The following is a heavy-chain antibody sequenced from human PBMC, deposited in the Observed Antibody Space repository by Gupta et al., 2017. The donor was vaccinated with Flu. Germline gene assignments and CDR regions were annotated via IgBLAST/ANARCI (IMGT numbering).Heavy chain of an antibody. Sequence: QEQVVESGGGVVQPGRSLRLSCAASGFSFSNYGMHWVRQAPGKGLEWVAVISYDGNNKYYADSVKGRFTISRDNSKNTLYLQMNSLRTEDTAVYHCAKDWKWNYNNYGMNVWGQGTTVTVSS. CDR1: GFSFSNYG. CDR2: ISYDGNNK. J-gene: IGHJ6*02. V-gene: IGHV3-30*18. D-gene: IGHD5-24*01. CDR3: AKDWKWNYNNYGMNV.